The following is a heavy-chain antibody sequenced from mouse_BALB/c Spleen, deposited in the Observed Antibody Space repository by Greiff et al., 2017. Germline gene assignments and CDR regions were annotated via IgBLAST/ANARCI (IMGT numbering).Heavy chain of an antibody. CDR1: GFNIKDTY. Sequence: VQLKQSGAELVKPGASVKLSCTASGFNIKDTYMHWVKQRPEQGLEWIGRIDPANGNTKYDPKFQGKATITADTSSNTAYLQLSSLTSEDTAVYYCAQRGTATWYFDYWGQGTTLTVSS. J-gene: IGHJ2*01. CDR3: AQRGTATWYFDY. CDR2: IDPANGNT. V-gene: IGHV14-3*02. D-gene: IGHD1-2*01.